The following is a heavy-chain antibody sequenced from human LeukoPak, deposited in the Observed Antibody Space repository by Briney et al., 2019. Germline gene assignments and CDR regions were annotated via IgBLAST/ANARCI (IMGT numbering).Heavy chain of an antibody. CDR3: ASLTSPATYWYFDL. CDR2: IYYSGST. D-gene: IGHD4/OR15-4a*01. CDR1: GGSISSSSYY. V-gene: IGHV4-39*07. Sequence: SETLSLTCTVSGGSISSSSYYWGWIRQPPGKGLEWIGSIYYSGSTNYNPSLKSRVTISVDTSKNQFSLKLSSVTAADTAVYYYASLTSPATYWYFDLWGRGTLVTVSS. J-gene: IGHJ2*01.